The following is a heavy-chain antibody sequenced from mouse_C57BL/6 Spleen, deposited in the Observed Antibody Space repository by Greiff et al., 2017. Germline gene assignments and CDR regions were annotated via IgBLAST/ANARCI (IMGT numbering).Heavy chain of an antibody. CDR2: IYPNNGGT. CDR3: AREVAGSSGCAY. D-gene: IGHD1-1*02. V-gene: IGHV1-53*01. CDR1: GYTFTTYR. Sequence: VQLQQPGPELVKPGASVKISCKASGYTFTTYRMTWVKQRHGQSLEWIGDIYPNNGGTNSNQKFKSKATVTVDQSSSTAYMQLSSLTSEDSSVYYCAREVAGSSGCAYWGQGTLVTVSA. J-gene: IGHJ3*01.